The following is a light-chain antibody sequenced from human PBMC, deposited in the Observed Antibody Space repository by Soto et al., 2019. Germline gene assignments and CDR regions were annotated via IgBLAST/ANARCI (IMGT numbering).Light chain of an antibody. Sequence: QSVLTQPPSVSGAPGQRVTISCTGSSSNIGAGYDVHWCQQLPGTAPKLLIYGNSNRPSGVPDRFSGSKSGTSASLAITGLQAEDEADYYCQSYDSSLSGSVFGGWTKLTVL. CDR2: GNS. V-gene: IGLV1-40*01. CDR3: QSYDSSLSGSV. CDR1: SSNIGAGYD. J-gene: IGLJ2*01.